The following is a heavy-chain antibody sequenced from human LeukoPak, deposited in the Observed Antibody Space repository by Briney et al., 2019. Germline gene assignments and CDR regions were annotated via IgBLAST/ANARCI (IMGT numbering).Heavy chain of an antibody. V-gene: IGHV4-4*07. J-gene: IGHJ6*03. CDR3: ARSATVNEYYYYYYMDV. Sequence: SETLSLTCTVSGGSISSYYWSWIRQPAGKGLEWIGRIYTSGSTNYNPSLKSRVTMSVDTSKNQFSLKLSSVTAADTAVYYCARSATVNEYYYYYYMDVWGKGTTVTVSS. D-gene: IGHD4-17*01. CDR2: IYTSGST. CDR1: GGSISSYY.